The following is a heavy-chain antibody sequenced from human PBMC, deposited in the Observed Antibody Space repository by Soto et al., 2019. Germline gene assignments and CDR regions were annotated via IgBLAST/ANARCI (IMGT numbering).Heavy chain of an antibody. V-gene: IGHV3-7*03. CDR3: ARGPAFPPFFDY. CDR1: GFTFSSFW. J-gene: IGHJ4*02. D-gene: IGHD2-2*01. Sequence: GGSLRLSCAASGFTFSSFWMSWVRQAPGKGLEWVANIKQDGSEKIYVDSVKGRFTISRDNAKKSLYLQMNSLGAEDTVVYYCARGPAFPPFFDYWGQGTLVTVSS. CDR2: IKQDGSEK.